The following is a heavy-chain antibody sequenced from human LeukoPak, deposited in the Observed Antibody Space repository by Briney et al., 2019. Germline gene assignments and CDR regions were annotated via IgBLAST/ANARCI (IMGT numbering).Heavy chain of an antibody. V-gene: IGHV3-7*01. D-gene: IGHD6-19*01. Sequence: GGSLRLSCAASGFTFSSYWMSWVRQAPGKGLEWVANIKQDGSDKNYVDSVKGRFTISRDNAKNSLYLQMNSLRAEDTAVYYCERISVAGTPLDAFDIWGQGTIVTVSS. CDR1: GFTFSSYW. CDR2: IKQDGSDK. J-gene: IGHJ3*02. CDR3: ERISVAGTPLDAFDI.